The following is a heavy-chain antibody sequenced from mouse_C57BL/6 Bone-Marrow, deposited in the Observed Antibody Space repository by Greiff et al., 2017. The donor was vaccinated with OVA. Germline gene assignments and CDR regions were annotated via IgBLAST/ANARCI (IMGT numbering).Heavy chain of an antibody. V-gene: IGHV1-55*01. Sequence: QVQLQQSGAELVKPGASVKMSCKASGYTFTSYWITWVKQRPGQGLEWIGDIYPGSGSTNYNEKFKSKATLTVDTSSSTAYMQLSSLTSEDSAVYYCARTGDDEYYFDYWGQGTTLTVSS. CDR3: ARTGDDEYYFDY. CDR2: IYPGSGST. D-gene: IGHD2-12*01. J-gene: IGHJ2*01. CDR1: GYTFTSYW.